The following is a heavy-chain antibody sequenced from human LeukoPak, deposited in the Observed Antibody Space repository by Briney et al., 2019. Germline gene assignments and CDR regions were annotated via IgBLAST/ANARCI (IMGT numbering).Heavy chain of an antibody. V-gene: IGHV3-23*01. CDR3: ARDVYGSGSFDY. D-gene: IGHD3-10*01. J-gene: IGHJ4*02. CDR1: GFTFSSFG. CDR2: ISGSGGTT. Sequence: GETLRLSCAASGFTFSSFGMSWVRQAPGKGLEWVAAISGSGGTTHYADSVKGRFTISRDNAKNSLYLQMNSLRAEDTAVYYCARDVYGSGSFDYWGQGTLVTVSS.